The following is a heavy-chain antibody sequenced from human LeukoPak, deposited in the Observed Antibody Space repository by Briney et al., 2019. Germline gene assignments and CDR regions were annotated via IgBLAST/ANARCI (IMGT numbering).Heavy chain of an antibody. J-gene: IGHJ4*02. V-gene: IGHV3-33*01. Sequence: GGSLRLSCAASGFTFSSYSMHWVRQAPGKGLEWVAVIWYDGSNKYYADSVKGRFTISRDNSKNTLYLQMNSLRAEDTAVYYCARGMSLYDYGDYEFDYWGQGTLVTVSS. CDR2: IWYDGSNK. D-gene: IGHD4-17*01. CDR3: ARGMSLYDYGDYEFDY. CDR1: GFTFSSYS.